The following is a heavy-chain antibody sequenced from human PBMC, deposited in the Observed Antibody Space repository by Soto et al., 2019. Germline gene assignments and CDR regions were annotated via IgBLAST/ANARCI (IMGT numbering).Heavy chain of an antibody. J-gene: IGHJ4*02. CDR3: ARRSGWWWIDY. V-gene: IGHV1-18*01. Sequence: QVQLVQSGAEVKKPGASVKVSCKASGYTFTSYGISWVRQAPGQGLEWMGWISAYNGNTNYAQKLQGRVTMTTDTYRRTAYMERRSLRSDDPAEYYCARRSGWWWIDYWGQGTLVTVSS. CDR1: GYTFTSYG. CDR2: ISAYNGNT. D-gene: IGHD6-19*01.